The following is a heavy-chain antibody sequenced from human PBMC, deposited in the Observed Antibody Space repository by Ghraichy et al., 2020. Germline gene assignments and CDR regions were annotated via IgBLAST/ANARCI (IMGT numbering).Heavy chain of an antibody. CDR3: AKESVAVAGTSGRLDY. V-gene: IGHV3-30*02. J-gene: IGHJ4*02. D-gene: IGHD6-19*01. CDR1: GFTFSSYG. CDR2: IRYDGSNK. Sequence: GGSLRLSCAASGFTFSSYGIHWVRQAPGKGLEWVAFIRYDGSNKYYADSVKGRFTISRDNSKNTLYLQMNSLRAEDTAVYYCAKESVAVAGTSGRLDYWGQGTLVTVSS.